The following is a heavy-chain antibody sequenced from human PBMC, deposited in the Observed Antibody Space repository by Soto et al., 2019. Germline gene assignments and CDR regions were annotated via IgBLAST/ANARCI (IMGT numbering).Heavy chain of an antibody. CDR2: IIPIFGTA. CDR3: AREEQDYYYDSSGYDY. J-gene: IGHJ4*02. D-gene: IGHD3-22*01. V-gene: IGHV1-69*01. Sequence: QVQLVQSAAEVKKPGSPVKVSCKASGGTFSSYAISWVRQAPGQGLEWMGGIIPIFGTADYAQKFQGRVTITADQSTSTAYMELSSLRSEDTAVYYCAREEQDYYYDSSGYDYWGQGTLVTVSS. CDR1: GGTFSSYA.